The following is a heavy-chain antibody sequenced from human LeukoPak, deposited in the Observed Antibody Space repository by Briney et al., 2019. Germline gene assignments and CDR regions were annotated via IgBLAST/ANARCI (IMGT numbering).Heavy chain of an antibody. CDR2: ISNSGSTI. Sequence: GGSLRLSCAASGFTFSDYYMSWIRQAPGKGLEWVSYISNSGSTIYYADSVKGRFTISRDNAKNSLYLQMNSLRAEDTAVYYCARDQSYYGSGSPMNVWGKGTTVTVSS. D-gene: IGHD3-10*01. V-gene: IGHV3-11*04. CDR3: ARDQSYYGSGSPMNV. CDR1: GFTFSDYY. J-gene: IGHJ6*04.